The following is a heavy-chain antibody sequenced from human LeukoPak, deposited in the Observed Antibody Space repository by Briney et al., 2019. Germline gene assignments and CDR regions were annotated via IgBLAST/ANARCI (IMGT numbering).Heavy chain of an antibody. CDR2: INTDGSST. Sequence: HPGGSLRLSCAASGFTFSSYWMHWVRQAPGKGLVWVSRINTDGSSTSYADSVKGRFTISRDNAKNTLYLQMNSLRAEDTAVYYCAREYYDTSGGFDYWGQGTLVTVSS. V-gene: IGHV3-74*01. CDR1: GFTFSSYW. D-gene: IGHD3-22*01. J-gene: IGHJ4*02. CDR3: AREYYDTSGGFDY.